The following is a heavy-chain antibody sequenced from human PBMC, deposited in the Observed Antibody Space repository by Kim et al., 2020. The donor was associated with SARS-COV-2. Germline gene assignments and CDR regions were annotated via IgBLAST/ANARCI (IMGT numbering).Heavy chain of an antibody. CDR3: AREIFLVPCDAFEI. J-gene: IGHJ3*02. Sequence: SVKVSCKASGGAFNYYYVNWVRQAPGQGLEWMGKISISSDKTQYAQNLQGRVTVTADRDTSTVHMELRSLRPDDTAVYYCAREIFLVPCDAFEIWGQG. CDR2: ISISSDKT. D-gene: IGHD2-21*01. CDR1: GGAFNYYY. V-gene: IGHV1-69*04.